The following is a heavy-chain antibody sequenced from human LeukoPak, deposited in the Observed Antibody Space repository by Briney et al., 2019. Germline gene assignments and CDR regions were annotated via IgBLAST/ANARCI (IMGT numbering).Heavy chain of an antibody. D-gene: IGHD3-10*01. CDR1: GGSFSGYY. Sequence: SETLSLTCAVYGGSFSGYYWSWLRQPPGKGLEWIGEINHSGSTNYNPSLKSRVTISVDTSKNQFSLKLSSVTAADTAVYYCARGRQTRTYYGSGSKYPGWFDPWGQGTLVTVSS. V-gene: IGHV4-34*01. CDR2: INHSGST. J-gene: IGHJ5*02. CDR3: ARGRQTRTYYGSGSKYPGWFDP.